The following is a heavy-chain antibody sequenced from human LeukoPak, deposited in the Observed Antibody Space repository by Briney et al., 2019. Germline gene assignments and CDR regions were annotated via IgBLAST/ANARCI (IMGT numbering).Heavy chain of an antibody. Sequence: GGSLRLSCAASGFTFSSYAMHWVRQAPGKGLEWVAVISYDGSNKYYADSVKGRFTISRDNSKNTLYLQMNSLRAEDTAVYYCARVGEHIVVVTAPGGAFDIWGQGTMVTVSS. CDR3: ARVGEHIVVVTAPGGAFDI. D-gene: IGHD2-21*02. CDR2: ISYDGSNK. J-gene: IGHJ3*02. CDR1: GFTFSSYA. V-gene: IGHV3-30*04.